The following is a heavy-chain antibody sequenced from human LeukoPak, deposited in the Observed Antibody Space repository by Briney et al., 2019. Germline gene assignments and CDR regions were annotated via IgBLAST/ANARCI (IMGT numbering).Heavy chain of an antibody. Sequence: GGSLRLSCAAPGFTFSSYAMTWVRQAPGKGLEWVSAISGSAGRTFYAESVKGRFTISRDNSKNTLYLQMNSLRAEDTAVYYCAKDDYYDSSGYLGVFDYWGQGTLVTVSS. CDR3: AKDDYYDSSGYLGVFDY. J-gene: IGHJ4*02. V-gene: IGHV3-23*01. CDR1: GFTFSSYA. D-gene: IGHD3-22*01. CDR2: ISGSAGRT.